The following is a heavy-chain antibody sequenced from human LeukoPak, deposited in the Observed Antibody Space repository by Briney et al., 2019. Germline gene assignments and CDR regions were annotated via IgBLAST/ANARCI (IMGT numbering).Heavy chain of an antibody. Sequence: GESLKISCKGSGYSFTSYWISWVRQMPGKGLEWMGRIDPSDSYTNYSPSFQGHVTISADESISTAYLQWSSLKASDTAMYYCARRRRGYSPYYFDYWGQGTLVTVSS. CDR1: GYSFTSYW. D-gene: IGHD5-18*01. J-gene: IGHJ4*02. CDR3: ARRRRGYSPYYFDY. CDR2: IDPSDSYT. V-gene: IGHV5-10-1*01.